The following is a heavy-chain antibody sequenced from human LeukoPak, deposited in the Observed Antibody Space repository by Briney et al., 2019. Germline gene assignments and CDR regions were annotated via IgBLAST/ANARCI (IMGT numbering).Heavy chain of an antibody. J-gene: IGHJ4*02. D-gene: IGHD3-22*01. V-gene: IGHV1-69*13. CDR1: GGTFSSYA. Sequence: GASVKVSCKASGGTFSSYAISWVRQAPGQGLEWMGGIIPIFGTANYAQKFQGRVTITADESTSTAYMELSSLRSEDTAVYYCARLYYYDSSGYYLDYWGQGTLVTVSS. CDR3: ARLYYYDSSGYYLDY. CDR2: IIPIFGTA.